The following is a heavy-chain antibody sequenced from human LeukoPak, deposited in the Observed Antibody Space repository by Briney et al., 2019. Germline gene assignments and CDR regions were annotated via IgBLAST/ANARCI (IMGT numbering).Heavy chain of an antibody. V-gene: IGHV3-23*01. D-gene: IGHD5-18*01. Sequence: GGSLRLSCTASGFTFSTYAMSWVRQAPGKGLEWVSSISPSGSNTYYADSVKGRFTISRDNSKNTVYLQMNSLTAEDTAVYYCAKGARNTAPDYWGQGTLVTVSS. CDR2: ISPSGSNT. J-gene: IGHJ4*02. CDR3: AKGARNTAPDY. CDR1: GFTFSTYA.